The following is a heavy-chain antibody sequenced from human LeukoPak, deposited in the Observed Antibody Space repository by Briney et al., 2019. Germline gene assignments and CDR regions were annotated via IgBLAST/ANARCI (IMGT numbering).Heavy chain of an antibody. CDR2: INYSGST. Sequence: PSETLSLTCAVYGGSFSGFYWSWIRQPPGKGLEWIGEINYSGSTNYNPSLKSRVTISVDTSKNQFSLKLSSVTAADTAVYYCATVEYSSSYYFDYWGQGTLVTVSS. V-gene: IGHV4-34*01. CDR1: GGSFSGFY. J-gene: IGHJ4*02. CDR3: ATVEYSSSYYFDY. D-gene: IGHD6-6*01.